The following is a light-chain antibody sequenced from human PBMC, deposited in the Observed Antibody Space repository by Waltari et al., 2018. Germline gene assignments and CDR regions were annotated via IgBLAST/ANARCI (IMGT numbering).Light chain of an antibody. CDR3: SSYSSSSTLL. CDR2: DVT. J-gene: IGLJ2*01. Sequence: QSALTQPASVSGSPGQSITISCTGTSRDVGGYNYVSWHQQHPGKAPTLMIYDVTKRRSGVSNRFSVSNSCNTASLTISVLQAEDEADYYCSSYSSSSTLLFGGGTKLTVL. CDR1: SRDVGGYNY. V-gene: IGLV2-14*03.